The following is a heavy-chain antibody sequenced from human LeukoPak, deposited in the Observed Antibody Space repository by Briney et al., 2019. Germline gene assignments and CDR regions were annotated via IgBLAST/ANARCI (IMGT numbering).Heavy chain of an antibody. CDR3: ARDDNYYGPGSYCLIDY. V-gene: IGHV3-30*03. J-gene: IGHJ4*02. D-gene: IGHD3-10*01. Sequence: GRSLRLSCAASGFTFSSYGMHWVRQAPGKGLEWVAVISYDGSNKYYADSVKGRFTISRDNSKNTLYLQMNSLRAEDTAVYYCARDDNYYGPGSYCLIDYWGQGTLVTVSS. CDR2: ISYDGSNK. CDR1: GFTFSSYG.